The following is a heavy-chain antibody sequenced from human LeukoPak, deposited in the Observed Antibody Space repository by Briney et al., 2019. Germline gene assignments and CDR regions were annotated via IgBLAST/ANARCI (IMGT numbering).Heavy chain of an antibody. CDR2: IYHSGST. V-gene: IGHV4-4*02. D-gene: IGHD2-2*01. J-gene: IGHJ6*03. CDR3: AREGGSTQLYYMDV. CDR1: GGSISSSNW. Sequence: PSETLSLTCAVSGGSISSSNWWSWVRQPPGKGLEWIGEIYHSGSTHYKPSLKSRVTISVDTSKNQFSLKLSSVTAADTAVYYCAREGGSTQLYYMDVWGKGTTVTVSS.